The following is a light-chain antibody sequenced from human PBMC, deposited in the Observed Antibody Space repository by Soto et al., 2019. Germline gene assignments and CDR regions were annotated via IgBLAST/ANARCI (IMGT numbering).Light chain of an antibody. CDR2: GAS. CDR3: QQDGSSQRT. Sequence: EIVLTQSPGTLSLSPGERATLSCRASQSVSSSYLAWYQQKPGQAPRLLIYGASSSATGIPDRFSGSGSGKDFSLTISRLKPEDFAVSSFQQDGSSQRTFSHGTKLEIK. V-gene: IGKV3-20*01. J-gene: IGKJ2*01. CDR1: QSVSSSY.